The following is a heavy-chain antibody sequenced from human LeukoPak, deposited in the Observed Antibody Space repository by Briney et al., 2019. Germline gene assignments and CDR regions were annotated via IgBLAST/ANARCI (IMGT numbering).Heavy chain of an antibody. V-gene: IGHV3-48*03. D-gene: IGHD3-10*02. Sequence: GGSLRLSCAASGFTFSSYEMNWVRQAPGKGLEWVSYIRSSGSTIYYADSVKGRFTISRGNAKNSLYLQMNSLRAEDTAVYYCAELGITMIGGVWGKGTTVTISS. J-gene: IGHJ6*04. CDR3: AELGITMIGGV. CDR1: GFTFSSYE. CDR2: IRSSGSTI.